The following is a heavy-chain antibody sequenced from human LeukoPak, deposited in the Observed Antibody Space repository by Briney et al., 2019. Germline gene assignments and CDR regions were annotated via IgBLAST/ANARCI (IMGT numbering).Heavy chain of an antibody. CDR3: AKGAGQWLVPSEYFQY. J-gene: IGHJ1*01. V-gene: IGHV3-23*01. CDR1: GFTYSNYA. Sequence: GGSLRLSCAASGFTYSNYAMTWVRQAPGKGLEWVSSISSGGHSTYYAGSVKGRFTISRDNSKNTLYLQVNSLRAEDTAVYYCAKGAGQWLVPSEYFQYWGQGTLVTVSS. D-gene: IGHD6-19*01. CDR2: ISSGGHST.